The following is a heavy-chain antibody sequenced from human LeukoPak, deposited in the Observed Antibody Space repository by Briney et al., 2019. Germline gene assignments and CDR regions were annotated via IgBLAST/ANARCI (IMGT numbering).Heavy chain of an antibody. D-gene: IGHD2-15*01. CDR2: INHSGST. J-gene: IGHJ2*01. CDR3: ARARVYCSGGSCYSWYFDL. V-gene: IGHV4-34*01. CDR1: GGSFSGYY. Sequence: PSETLSLTCAVYGGSFSGYYWSWIRQPPGKGLEWIGEINHSGSTNYNPSPKSRVTISVDTSKNQFSLKLSSVTAADTAVYYCARARVYCSGGSCYSWYFDLWGRGTLVTVSS.